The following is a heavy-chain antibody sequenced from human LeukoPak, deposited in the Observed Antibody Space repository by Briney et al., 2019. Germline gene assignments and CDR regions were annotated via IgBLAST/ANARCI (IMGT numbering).Heavy chain of an antibody. CDR1: GGTFSSYA. J-gene: IGHJ3*02. V-gene: IGHV1-69*05. CDR2: IIPIFGTA. Sequence: SVKVSCKASGGTFSSYAISWVRQAPGQGLEWMGGIIPIFGTANYAQKFQGRVTITTDESTSTAYMELSSLRSEDTAVYYCARGYGITFFGGVGPFDIWGQGTMVTVSS. D-gene: IGHD3-3*01. CDR3: ARGYGITFFGGVGPFDI.